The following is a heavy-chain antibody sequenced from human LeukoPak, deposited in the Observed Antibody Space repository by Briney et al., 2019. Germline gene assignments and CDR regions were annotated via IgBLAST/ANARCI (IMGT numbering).Heavy chain of an antibody. CDR2: IIPIFGTA. V-gene: IGHV1-69*13. J-gene: IGHJ3*02. CDR1: GGTFSSYA. Sequence: SVKFSCKASGGTFSSYAISWVRQAPGQGLEWMGGIIPIFGTANYAQKFQGRVTITADESTSTAYMELSSLRSEDTAVYYCARSQGGTEGENDAFDIWGQGTMVTVSS. D-gene: IGHD1-14*01. CDR3: ARSQGGTEGENDAFDI.